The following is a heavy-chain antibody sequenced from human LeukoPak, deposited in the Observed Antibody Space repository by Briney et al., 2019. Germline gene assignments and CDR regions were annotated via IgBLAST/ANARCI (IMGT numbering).Heavy chain of an antibody. J-gene: IGHJ4*02. V-gene: IGHV1-69*13. Sequence: SVKVSCKASGGTFSSYAISWVRQAPGQGLEWMGGIIPIFGTANYAQKFQGRVTIAADESTSTAYMELSSLRSEDTAVYYCARDAPTDSRTPYYFDYWGQGTLVTVSS. CDR1: GGTFSSYA. CDR3: ARDAPTDSRTPYYFDY. D-gene: IGHD6-13*01. CDR2: IIPIFGTA.